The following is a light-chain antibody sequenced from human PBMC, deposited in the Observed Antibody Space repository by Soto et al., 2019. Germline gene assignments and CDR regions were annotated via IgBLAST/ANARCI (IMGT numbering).Light chain of an antibody. Sequence: DIQMTQSPSSVSASVGDRFTITCRASQNISNWLAWYQQRPGRAPNLLIHDASTLESGVPSRFSGSGSVTEFTLTISSLQPDDFATYYCQQYYTLYTFGQGTKVDIK. V-gene: IGKV1-5*01. J-gene: IGKJ2*01. CDR3: QQYYTLYT. CDR1: QNISNW. CDR2: DAS.